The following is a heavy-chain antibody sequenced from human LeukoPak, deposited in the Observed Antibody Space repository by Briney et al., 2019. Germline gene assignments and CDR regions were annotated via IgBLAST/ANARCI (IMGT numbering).Heavy chain of an antibody. D-gene: IGHD2-2*02. CDR3: ASQRKSCSSTSCYTRYYYYGMDV. Sequence: PSETLSLTCAVYGGSFSGYYWSWIRQPPGKGLEWIGYIYYSGSTYYNPSLKSRVTISVDTSKNQFSLKLSSVTAADTAVYYCASQRKSCSSTSCYTRYYYYGMDVWGQGTTVTVSS. CDR2: IYYSGST. V-gene: IGHV4-59*06. CDR1: GGSFSGYY. J-gene: IGHJ6*02.